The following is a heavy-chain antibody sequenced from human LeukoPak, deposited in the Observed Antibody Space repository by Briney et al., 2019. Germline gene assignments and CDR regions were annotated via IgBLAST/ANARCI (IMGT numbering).Heavy chain of an antibody. CDR3: ARDAWRRAFNYGMDV. Sequence: GGSLRLSCAASGFTFDDYAMHWVRQAPGKGLEWVAGISWSSGNIGYADSVKGRFTISRDNAENSLHLQMNSLRTEDTALYFCARDAWRRAFNYGMDVWGQGTTVAVSS. CDR1: GFTFDDYA. D-gene: IGHD5-12*01. CDR2: ISWSSGNI. V-gene: IGHV3-9*01. J-gene: IGHJ6*02.